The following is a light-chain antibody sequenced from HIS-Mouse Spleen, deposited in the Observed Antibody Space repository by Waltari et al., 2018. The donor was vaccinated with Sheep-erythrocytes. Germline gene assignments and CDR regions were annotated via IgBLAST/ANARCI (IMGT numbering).Light chain of an antibody. Sequence: QSALTQPRSVSGSPGQSVTISCTGTSSDVGGYNYVSWYQQHPGKAPKLMIYDVSKRPSGVPDRFSGSKSGNTASLTSSGIQAEDEADYYCCSYAGSYNHVFATGTKVTVL. CDR1: SSDVGGYNY. J-gene: IGLJ1*01. CDR2: DVS. CDR3: CSYAGSYNHV. V-gene: IGLV2-11*01.